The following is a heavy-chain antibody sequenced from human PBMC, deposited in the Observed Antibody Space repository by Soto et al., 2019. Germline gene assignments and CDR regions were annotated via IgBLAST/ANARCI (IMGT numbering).Heavy chain of an antibody. V-gene: IGHV1-69*13. Sequence: SVKVSCKASGGTFSSYAISWVRQAPGQGLNWMGGIIPIFGTANYAQKFQGRVTITADESTSTAYMELSSLRSEDTAVYYCARASCSGGSCYSSSYGMDVWGQGTTVTVSS. CDR1: GGTFSSYA. CDR3: ARASCSGGSCYSSSYGMDV. D-gene: IGHD2-15*01. CDR2: IIPIFGTA. J-gene: IGHJ6*02.